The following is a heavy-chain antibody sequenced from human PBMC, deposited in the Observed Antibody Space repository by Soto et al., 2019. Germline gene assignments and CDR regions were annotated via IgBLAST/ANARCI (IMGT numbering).Heavy chain of an antibody. CDR1: RYTFISYD. V-gene: IGHV1-8*01. CDR2: MNPKSANT. J-gene: IGHJ4*02. Sequence: ASVKVSCKASRYTFISYDINWVRQAAGQGLEWMGWMNPKSANTGYAQNFQGRVTMTRDTSISTAYMELGSLRSEDTAVYYCARRIVATETFDYWGQGTLVTVSS. D-gene: IGHD5-12*01. CDR3: ARRIVATETFDY.